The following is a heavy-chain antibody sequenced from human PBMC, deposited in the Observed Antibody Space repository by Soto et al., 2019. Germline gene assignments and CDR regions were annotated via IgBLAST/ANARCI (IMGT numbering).Heavy chain of an antibody. CDR1: GGSISSGGYY. CDR3: ARRKTTVTTFYDYYYYMDV. CDR2: IYYSGST. Sequence: PSETLSLTCTVSGGSISSGGYYWSWIRQHPGKGLEWIGYIYYSGSTYYNPSLKSRVTMSVDTSKNQFSLKLSSVTAADTAVYYCARRKTTVTTFYDYYYYMDVWGKGTTVTVSS. V-gene: IGHV4-31*03. D-gene: IGHD4-17*01. J-gene: IGHJ6*03.